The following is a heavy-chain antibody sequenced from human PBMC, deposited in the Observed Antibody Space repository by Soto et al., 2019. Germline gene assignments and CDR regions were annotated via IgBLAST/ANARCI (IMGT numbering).Heavy chain of an antibody. J-gene: IGHJ3*02. V-gene: IGHV3-33*08. D-gene: IGHD2-15*01. CDR2: IWYDGSNK. CDR1: GFTFSSYG. CDR3: ARDFSGGPPDAFDI. Sequence: PGGSLRLSCAASGFTFSSYGMHWVRQAPGKGLEWVAVIWYDGSNKYYADSVKGRFTISRDNSKNTLYLQMNSLRAEDTAVYYCARDFSGGPPDAFDIWGQGTMVTVSS.